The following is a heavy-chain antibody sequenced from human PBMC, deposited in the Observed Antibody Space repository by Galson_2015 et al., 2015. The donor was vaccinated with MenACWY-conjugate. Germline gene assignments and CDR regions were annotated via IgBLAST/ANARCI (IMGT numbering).Heavy chain of an antibody. CDR3: ARHVRDGQDSYNWFDP. CDR1: GYSFTSYW. Sequence: QSGAEVKKPGESLKISCKGSGYSFTSYWIGWVRQMPGKGLEWMGIIYPGDSDTRYSPSFQGQVTISADKSISTAYLQWSSLKASDTAMYYCARHVRDGQDSYNWFDPWGQGTLVTVSS. J-gene: IGHJ5*02. V-gene: IGHV5-51*01. D-gene: IGHD5-24*01. CDR2: IYPGDSDT.